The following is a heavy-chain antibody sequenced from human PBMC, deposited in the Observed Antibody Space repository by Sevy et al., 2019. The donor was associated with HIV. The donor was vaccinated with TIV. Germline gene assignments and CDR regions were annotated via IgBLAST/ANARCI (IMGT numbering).Heavy chain of an antibody. CDR1: GFTFSSYG. CDR2: ISYDGSNK. V-gene: IGHV3-30*18. Sequence: GGSLRLSCAASGFTFSSYGMHWVRQAPGKGLEWVAVISYDGSNKYYADSVKGRFTISRDNSKNTLYLQMNSLRAEDTAVYYCAKGWGGRGWYSGGYYFDYWGQGTLVTVSS. J-gene: IGHJ4*02. D-gene: IGHD6-19*01. CDR3: AKGWGGRGWYSGGYYFDY.